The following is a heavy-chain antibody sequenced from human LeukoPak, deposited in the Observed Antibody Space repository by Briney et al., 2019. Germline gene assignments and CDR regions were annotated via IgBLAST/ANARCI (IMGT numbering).Heavy chain of an antibody. Sequence: GGSLRLSCAVSGFTFSTYDMSWVRQAPGKGLKWVSSISGSGGITYYADSVKGRFTISRDNSKHTLYLQMNSLRAEDTAVYYCALTREYSYAYYDYWGQGTLVTVSS. V-gene: IGHV3-23*01. D-gene: IGHD5-18*01. CDR2: ISGSGGIT. J-gene: IGHJ4*02. CDR3: ALTREYSYAYYDY. CDR1: GFTFSTYD.